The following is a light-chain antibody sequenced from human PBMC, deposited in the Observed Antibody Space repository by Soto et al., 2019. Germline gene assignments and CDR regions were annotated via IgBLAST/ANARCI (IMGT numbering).Light chain of an antibody. V-gene: IGLV2-11*01. CDR2: DVS. CDR3: ISFTTSNTYV. CDR1: SSDVGGYNY. Sequence: QSVLTQPRSVSGSPGQSVTISCTGTSSDVGGYNYVSWYQQHPGKAPKLMIYDVSKRPSGVPDRFSGSKSGNTASLTISGLQTEDEVDYYCISFTTSNTYVFGTGTKVTVL. J-gene: IGLJ1*01.